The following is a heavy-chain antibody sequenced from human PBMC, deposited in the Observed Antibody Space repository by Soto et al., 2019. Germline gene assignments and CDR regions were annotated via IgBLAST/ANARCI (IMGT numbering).Heavy chain of an antibody. V-gene: IGHV4-31*03. CDR1: GGSISSGGYY. D-gene: IGHD6-13*01. CDR2: IYYSGST. CDR3: ARDNTDTAAAGTIYYYYGMAV. Sequence: SETLSLTCTVSGGSISSGGYYWSWIRQHPGKGLEWIGYIYYSGSTYYNPSLKSRVTISVDTSKNQFSLKLSSVTAADTAVYYCARDNTDTAAAGTIYYYYGMAVWGQGTTVTVSS. J-gene: IGHJ6*02.